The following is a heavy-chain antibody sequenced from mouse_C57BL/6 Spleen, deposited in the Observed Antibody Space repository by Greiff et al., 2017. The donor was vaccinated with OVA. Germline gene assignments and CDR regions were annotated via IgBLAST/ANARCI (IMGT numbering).Heavy chain of an antibody. CDR3: AVGFDY. CDR1: GFTFSSYG. V-gene: IGHV5-6*02. J-gene: IGHJ2*01. CDR2: ISSGGSYT. Sequence: EVKLEESGGDLVKPGGSLKLSCAASGFTFSSYGMSWVRQTPDKRLEWVATISSGGSYTYYPDSVKGRFTISRDNAKNTLYLQMSSLKSEDTAMYYCAVGFDYWGQGTTLTVSS.